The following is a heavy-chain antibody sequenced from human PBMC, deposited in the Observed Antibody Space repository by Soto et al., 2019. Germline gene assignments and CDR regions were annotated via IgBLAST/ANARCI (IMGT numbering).Heavy chain of an antibody. Sequence: GGPLRLSCAASGFTFSSYAMHWVRQAPGKGLEWVAVISYDGSNKYYADSVKGRFTISRDNSKNTLYLQMNSLRAEDTAVYYCARAYSSGWYIYYYYGMDVWGQGTTVTVSS. D-gene: IGHD6-19*01. CDR2: ISYDGSNK. J-gene: IGHJ6*02. CDR1: GFTFSSYA. V-gene: IGHV3-30-3*01. CDR3: ARAYSSGWYIYYYYGMDV.